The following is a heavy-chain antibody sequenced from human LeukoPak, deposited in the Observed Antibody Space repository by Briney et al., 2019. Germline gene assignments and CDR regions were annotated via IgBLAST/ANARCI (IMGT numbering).Heavy chain of an antibody. V-gene: IGHV3-11*04. CDR3: ARDSSYYYDSSGYYYDYGMDV. CDR2: ISSSGSTI. CDR1: GFTFSDYY. J-gene: IGHJ6*02. D-gene: IGHD3-22*01. Sequence: PGGSLRLSCAASGFTFSDYYMSWIRQAPGKGLEWVSYISSSGSTIYYADSVKGRFTISRDNAKNSLYLQMNSLRAEDTAVYYCARDSSYYYDSSGYYYDYGMDVWGQGTTVTVSS.